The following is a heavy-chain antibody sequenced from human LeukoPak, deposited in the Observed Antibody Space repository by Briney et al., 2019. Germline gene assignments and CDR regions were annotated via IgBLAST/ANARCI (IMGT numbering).Heavy chain of an antibody. CDR2: INHSGST. CDR3: AREDYYDSSGYWYFDY. V-gene: IGHV4-34*01. CDR1: GGSFSGYY. J-gene: IGHJ4*02. Sequence: SETLSLTCAVYGGSFSGYYWSWIRQPPGKGLEWIGEINHSGSTNYNPSLKSRVTISVDTSKNQFSLKLSSVTAADTAVYYCAREDYYDSSGYWYFDYWGQGTLVTVSS. D-gene: IGHD3-22*01.